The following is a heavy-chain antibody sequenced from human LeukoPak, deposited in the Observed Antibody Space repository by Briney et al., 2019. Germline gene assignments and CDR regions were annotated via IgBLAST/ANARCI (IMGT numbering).Heavy chain of an antibody. CDR3: ARDPRVRG. V-gene: IGHV3-21*01. D-gene: IGHD4/OR15-4a*01. CDR1: GFTFSDYR. J-gene: IGHJ1*01. CDR2: ISRPSIYM. Sequence: GXXLRLSCAGSGFTFSDYRMKWVRQATGKGLESVSSISRPSIYMYYADSVTGRFTISRDNAKTSLYLQMNSLRAEATAVYYCARDPRVRGWGQGTLVTVSS.